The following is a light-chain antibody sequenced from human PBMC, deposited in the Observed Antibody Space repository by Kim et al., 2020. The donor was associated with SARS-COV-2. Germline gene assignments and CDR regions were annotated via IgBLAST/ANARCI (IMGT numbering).Light chain of an antibody. CDR1: TLRNYY. Sequence: SSELTQDPAVSVALGQTVRITCQGDTLRNYYATWYQQKPRQAPVLVIYGKNNRPSGIPDRFSGSTSGNTASLTITGAQAEDEADYYCKSRDSSGKVVFGGGTKLTVL. CDR3: KSRDSSGKVV. V-gene: IGLV3-19*01. J-gene: IGLJ2*01. CDR2: GKN.